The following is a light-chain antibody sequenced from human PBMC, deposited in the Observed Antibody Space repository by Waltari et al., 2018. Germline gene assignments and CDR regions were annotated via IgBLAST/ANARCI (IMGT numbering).Light chain of an antibody. CDR1: QSISDY. V-gene: IGKV1-5*01. Sequence: TQSPATLSLSPGERATLSCRASQSISDYLAWYQQKPGKAPKLLIYDASTLKNGVPSRFSGSVSGTEFTLTISSLQPDDFATYYCQHYSGFSSRTFGQGTKVDIK. CDR2: DAS. J-gene: IGKJ1*01. CDR3: QHYSGFSSRT.